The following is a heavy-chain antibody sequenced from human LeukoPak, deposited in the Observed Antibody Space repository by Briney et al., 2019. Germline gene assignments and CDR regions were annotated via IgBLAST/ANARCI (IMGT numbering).Heavy chain of an antibody. CDR1: AFSFSSYA. D-gene: IGHD6-19*01. CDR3: ARVGKWPVE. V-gene: IGHV3-23*01. J-gene: IGHJ4*02. Sequence: PGGSLRLSCTASAFSFSSYAMTWLRQAPGKGLEWVSGIHGSGGVTYYADSVGGRFTISRDNAKNSLYLQMNSLRAEDTAVYYCARVGKWPVEWGQGTLVTVSS. CDR2: IHGSGGVT.